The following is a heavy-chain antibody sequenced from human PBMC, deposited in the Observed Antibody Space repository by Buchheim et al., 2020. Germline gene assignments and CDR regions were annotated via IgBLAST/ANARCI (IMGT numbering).Heavy chain of an antibody. V-gene: IGHV3-30*03. CDR1: GFTFSVYA. CDR3: ARSPGGNYEAYCDY. D-gene: IGHD1-26*01. CDR2: TSYDGSVK. Sequence: QVQLVESGGGVVQPGRSLRLSCAESGFTFSVYAMHWVRQAPGKGLEWVAVTSYDGSVKHYADSVKGRFTISRDNSKNTLYLEMNSLILDDTSVYYCARSPGGNYEAYCDYWGQG. J-gene: IGHJ4*02.